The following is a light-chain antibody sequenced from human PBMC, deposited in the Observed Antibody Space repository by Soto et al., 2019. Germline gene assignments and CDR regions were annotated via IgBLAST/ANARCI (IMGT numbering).Light chain of an antibody. CDR1: SSDVGSYSL. CDR3: CSYAGSSTYV. J-gene: IGLJ1*01. V-gene: IGLV2-23*02. CDR2: EVS. Sequence: QSVLTQPASVSGSPGESITISCTGTSSDVGSYSLVSWYQQHPGKAPKLMIYEVSKRPSGVSNRFSGSKSGNTASLTISRLQGEDEADYYCCSYAGSSTYVFGTGTKVTVL.